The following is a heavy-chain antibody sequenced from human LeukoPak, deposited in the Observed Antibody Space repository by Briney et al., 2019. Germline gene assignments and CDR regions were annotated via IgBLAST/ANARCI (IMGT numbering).Heavy chain of an antibody. Sequence: SETLSFTCTVSGGSISSYYWSWIRQPPGKGLEWIGYIYYSGSTNYNPSLKSRVTISVDTSKNQFSLKLSSVTAADTAVYYCARDPTVRAFDYWGQGTLVTVSS. CDR2: IYYSGST. V-gene: IGHV4-59*12. J-gene: IGHJ4*02. CDR3: ARDPTVRAFDY. D-gene: IGHD4-17*01. CDR1: GGSISSYY.